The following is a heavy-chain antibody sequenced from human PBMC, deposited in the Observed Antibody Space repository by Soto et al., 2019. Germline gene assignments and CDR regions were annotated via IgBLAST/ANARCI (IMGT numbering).Heavy chain of an antibody. D-gene: IGHD2-2*01. CDR2: INHSGST. CDR3: ARCPKDIVVVPAAMPAWFDP. V-gene: IGHV4-34*01. Sequence: SETLSLTCAVYGGSFSGYYWSWIRQPPGKGLEWIGEINHSGSTNYNPSLKSRVTISVDTSKNQFSLKLSSVTAADTAVYYCARCPKDIVVVPAAMPAWFDPWGQGTLVTVSS. CDR1: GGSFSGYY. J-gene: IGHJ5*02.